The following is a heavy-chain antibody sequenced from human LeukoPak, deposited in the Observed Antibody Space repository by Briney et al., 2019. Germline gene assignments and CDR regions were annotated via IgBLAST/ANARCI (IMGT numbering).Heavy chain of an antibody. Sequence: PSETLSLTCAVYGGSFSGYYWSWIRQPPGKGLEWIGEINHSGSTNYNPSLKSRVTISVDTSKNQFSLKLSSVTAADTAAYYCARRRGKLILNSYDYWGQGTPVTVSS. J-gene: IGHJ4*02. CDR1: GGSFSGYY. V-gene: IGHV4-34*01. CDR2: INHSGST. D-gene: IGHD2-21*01. CDR3: ARRRGKLILNSYDY.